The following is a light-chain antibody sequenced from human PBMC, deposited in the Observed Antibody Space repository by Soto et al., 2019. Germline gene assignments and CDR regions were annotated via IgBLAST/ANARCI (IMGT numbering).Light chain of an antibody. Sequence: EIVLTQSPGTLSLSPGERVTLSCRASQSVSSSYLAWYQQKPGQAPRLLIYGASSRATGIPDRFSGSGSGTDFTLTISRLEPEDFAVYYCQQYDSATYTFGQGTRWIS. J-gene: IGKJ2*01. CDR2: GAS. CDR1: QSVSSSY. V-gene: IGKV3-20*01. CDR3: QQYDSATYT.